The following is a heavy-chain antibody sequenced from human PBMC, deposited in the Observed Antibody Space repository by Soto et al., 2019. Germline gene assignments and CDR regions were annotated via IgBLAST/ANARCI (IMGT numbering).Heavy chain of an antibody. CDR1: GGSISSTNW. V-gene: IGHV4-4*02. D-gene: IGHD6-13*01. CDR3: ARDGAAALFRPPLTF. J-gene: IGHJ4*02. Sequence: PSETLSLTCAVSGGSISSTNWWSWVRQPPGKGLEWIGEIYHSGSTNYNPSLKSRVTMSVDKSKNQFSLRLSSVTAADTAVYYCARDGAAALFRPPLTFWGQGALVTVSS. CDR2: IYHSGST.